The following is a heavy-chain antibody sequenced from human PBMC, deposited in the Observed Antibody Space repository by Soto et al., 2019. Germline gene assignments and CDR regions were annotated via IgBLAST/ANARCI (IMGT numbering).Heavy chain of an antibody. CDR1: GGSISSYY. CDR3: ATLDGPYYYDSSGYYS. CDR2: IYYSGST. Sequence: SETLSLTCTVSGGSISSYYWSWIRQPPGKGLEWIGYIYYSGSTNYNPSLKSRVTISVDTSKNQFSLKLSSVTAADTAVYYCATLDGPYYYDSSGYYSWGQGTLVTVSS. V-gene: IGHV4-59*01. J-gene: IGHJ5*02. D-gene: IGHD3-22*01.